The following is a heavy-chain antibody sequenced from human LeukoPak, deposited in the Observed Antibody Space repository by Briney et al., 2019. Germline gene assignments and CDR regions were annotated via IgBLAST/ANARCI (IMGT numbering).Heavy chain of an antibody. CDR1: GCTFSSYW. CDR3: ARGLATDFDY. J-gene: IGHJ4*02. CDR2: IKQDGSEK. D-gene: IGHD1-26*01. Sequence: QSGGSLRLSCAASGCTFSSYWMSWVRQAPGKGLEWVANIKQDGSEKYYVDSVKGRFTISRDNAKSTLYLQMNSLRAEDTAVYYCARGLATDFDYWGQGTLVTVSS. V-gene: IGHV3-7*01.